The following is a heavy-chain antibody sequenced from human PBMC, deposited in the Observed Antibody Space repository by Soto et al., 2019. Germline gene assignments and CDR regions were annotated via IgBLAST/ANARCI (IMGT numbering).Heavy chain of an antibody. CDR1: GFTFSGDW. V-gene: IGHV3-74*01. Sequence: EVQLLESGGGLVEPGGSLRLSCAASGFTFSGDWMHWVRQGPGKGLVWVSRISRDGSVTTYADSVRGRFTISRDNAKNTLYLEMNSLRAEDTALYYCARGWTGLYGQDYWGLGTLVTVSS. J-gene: IGHJ4*02. CDR3: ARGWTGLYGQDY. CDR2: ISRDGSVT. D-gene: IGHD6-19*01.